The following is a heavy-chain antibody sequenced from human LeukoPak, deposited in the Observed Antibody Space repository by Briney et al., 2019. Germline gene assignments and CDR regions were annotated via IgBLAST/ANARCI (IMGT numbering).Heavy chain of an antibody. D-gene: IGHD5-24*01. CDR1: GYSISSGYY. Sequence: PSETLSLTCGSSGYSISSGYYWGRIRQPPGKGLEWIGRIYHSGSTDYNPSLKSRVTISVDTSKNQFSLKLNSVTAADTAVYYCARRRDGYNLGFFDYWGQGTLVTVPS. CDR2: IYHSGST. J-gene: IGHJ4*02. CDR3: ARRRDGYNLGFFDY. V-gene: IGHV4-38-2*01.